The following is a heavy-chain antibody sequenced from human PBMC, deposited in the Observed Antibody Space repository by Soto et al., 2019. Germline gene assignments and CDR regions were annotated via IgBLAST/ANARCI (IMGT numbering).Heavy chain of an antibody. D-gene: IGHD3-10*02. V-gene: IGHV3-21*01. CDR2: ISSSSSYI. J-gene: IGHJ6*02. CDR3: AREINIYYYYYAMDV. Sequence: GGSLRLSCAASGFTFSSYSMNWVRQAPGKGLEWVSSISSSSSYIYYADSVKGRFTISRDNAKNSLYLQMNSLRAEDTAVYYCAREINIYYYYYAMDVWGQGTTVTVSS. CDR1: GFTFSSYS.